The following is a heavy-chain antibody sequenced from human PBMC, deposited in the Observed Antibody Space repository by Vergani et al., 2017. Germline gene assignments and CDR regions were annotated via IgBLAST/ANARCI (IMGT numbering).Heavy chain of an antibody. CDR2: IYYSGRT. V-gene: IGHV4-61*01. J-gene: IGHJ5*02. D-gene: IGHD4-23*01. CDR1: GGSVSSGSYY. CDR3: AGDMVYGGNSNWFDP. Sequence: QVQLQESGPGLVKPSETLSLTCTVSGGSVSSGSYYWSWIRQPPGKGLEWIGYIYYSGRTNYNPSLKSRVTISVDTSKNQFSLKLSSVTAADTAVYYCAGDMVYGGNSNWFDPWGQGTLVTVSS.